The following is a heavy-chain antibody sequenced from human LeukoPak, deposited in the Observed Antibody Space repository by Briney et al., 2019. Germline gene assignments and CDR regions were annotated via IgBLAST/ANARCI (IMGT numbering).Heavy chain of an antibody. CDR2: FDPEDGET. CDR1: GYTLTELS. D-gene: IGHD2-15*01. CDR3: ATGTYCSGGSCYGPRTFQH. Sequence: RASVKVSCKVSGYTLTELSMHWVRQAPGKGLEWMGGFDPEDGETVYAQKFQGRVTMTEDTSTDTAYMELSSLRSEDTAVYYCATGTYCSGGSCYGPRTFQHWGQGTLVTVSS. J-gene: IGHJ1*01. V-gene: IGHV1-24*01.